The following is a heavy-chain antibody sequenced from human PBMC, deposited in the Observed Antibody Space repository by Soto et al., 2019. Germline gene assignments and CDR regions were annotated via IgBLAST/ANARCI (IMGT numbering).Heavy chain of an antibody. CDR1: GGSVSGGSYC. CDR3: ARVPLPTYFDL. J-gene: IGHJ2*01. Sequence: QVQLQESGPGLVKPSETLSLTCTVSGGSVSGGSYCWSWSRQPPGKGLECIGYVYNSGSTTYNPSLKSRVTISVDTSKNQFSLGLSSVTAADTAVYYCARVPLPTYFDLWGRGTLVTVSS. CDR2: VYNSGST. V-gene: IGHV4-61*01.